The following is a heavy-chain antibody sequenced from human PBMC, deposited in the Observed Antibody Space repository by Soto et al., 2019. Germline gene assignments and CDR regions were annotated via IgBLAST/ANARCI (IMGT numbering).Heavy chain of an antibody. V-gene: IGHV2-5*02. J-gene: IGHJ6*02. Sequence: QISWNGSGPTLVKPTQTLTQTCTFAGFSLSTRGVGVGWIRQPPGKALEWLALIYWDDDKRYSPSLRSRLTISKDTSKNQVVLTMTNMDPVDTATYYCIQSRCGGDCLQSYASHYYYGMDVWGQGTTVTVSS. D-gene: IGHD2-21*02. CDR2: IYWDDDK. CDR3: IQSRCGGDCLQSYASHYYYGMDV. CDR1: GFSLSTRGVG.